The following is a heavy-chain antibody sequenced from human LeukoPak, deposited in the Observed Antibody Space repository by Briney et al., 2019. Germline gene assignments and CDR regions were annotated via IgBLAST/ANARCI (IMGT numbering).Heavy chain of an antibody. J-gene: IGHJ4*02. CDR3: ARGRFYCSSTSCHIY. CDR2: INPSSGGT. D-gene: IGHD2-2*02. V-gene: IGHV1-2*02. CDR1: GYTFTGYY. Sequence: ASVKVSCKASGYTFTGYYMHWVRQAPGQGLEWMGWINPSSGGTNYAQKFQGRVTMTRDTSISTAYMELSRLRSDDTAVYYCARGRFYCSSTSCHIYWGQGTLITVSS.